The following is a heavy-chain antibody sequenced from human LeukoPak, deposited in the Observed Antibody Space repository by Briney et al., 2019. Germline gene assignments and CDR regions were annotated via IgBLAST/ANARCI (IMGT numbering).Heavy chain of an antibody. V-gene: IGHV3-64*02. Sequence: PGGSLRLSCAGSGFTFSDYTMHWVRQGPGKGLEYVSAITANARSKYHADSVGGRFTISRDNSKDTLYLQMGSLRPEDTAVYYCARGPSSYFYMDVWGKGTTVTISS. CDR3: ARGPSSYFYMDV. J-gene: IGHJ6*03. CDR2: ITANARSK. CDR1: GFTFSDYT.